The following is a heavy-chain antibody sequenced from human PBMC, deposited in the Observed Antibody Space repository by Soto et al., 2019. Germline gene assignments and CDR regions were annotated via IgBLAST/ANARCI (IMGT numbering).Heavy chain of an antibody. D-gene: IGHD2-15*01. J-gene: IGHJ6*02. CDR2: IYYSGST. CDR1: GGSISSYY. CDR3: ARVDGGYCSGGSCHRYGMDV. Sequence: SETLSLTCTVYGGSISSYYWSWIRQPPGKGLEWIGYIYYSGSTNYNPSLKSRVTISVDTSKNQFSLKLSSVTAADTAVYYCARVDGGYCSGGSCHRYGMDVWGQGTTVTVSS. V-gene: IGHV4-59*01.